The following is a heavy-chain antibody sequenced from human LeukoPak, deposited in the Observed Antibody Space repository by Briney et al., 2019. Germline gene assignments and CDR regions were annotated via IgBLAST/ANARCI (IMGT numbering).Heavy chain of an antibody. V-gene: IGHV3-7*01. CDR1: GFIFSSYW. CDR2: IKQDGSEK. J-gene: IGHJ4*02. D-gene: IGHD1-26*01. CDR3: ARGSVGYSKN. Sequence: QSGGSLRLSCAASGFIFSSYWMIWVRQAPGKGLEWVANIKQDGSEKYYVDSVKGRFTISRDNAKNSLYLQMNSLRAEDTAVYYCARGSVGYSKNWGQGTLVTVSS.